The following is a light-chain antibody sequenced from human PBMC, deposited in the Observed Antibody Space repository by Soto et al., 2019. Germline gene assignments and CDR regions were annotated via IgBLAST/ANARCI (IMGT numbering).Light chain of an antibody. V-gene: IGKV4-1*01. CDR1: QSVLYSSNNKNY. Sequence: DIVMTQSPDSLTVSLGERATINGKSSQSVLYSSNNKNYLAWYQQKPGQPPKLLIYWASTRESGVPDRFSGSGSGTDFTLTISSLQAEDVAVYYCQQYYSTPTWTFGQGTKVEIK. CDR3: QQYYSTPTWT. CDR2: WAS. J-gene: IGKJ1*01.